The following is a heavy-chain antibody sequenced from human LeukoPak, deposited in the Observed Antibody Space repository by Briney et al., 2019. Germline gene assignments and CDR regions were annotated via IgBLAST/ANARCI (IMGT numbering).Heavy chain of an antibody. CDR3: ARGLTIFGVVNDAFDF. D-gene: IGHD3-3*01. V-gene: IGHV3-74*01. Sequence: GRSLRLSCAASGFTFSNYWMHWVRQAPGKGLVWVSLNNSVGSSTIYADSVKGRFTISRDNAKNTLYLQLNSLRAEDTAVYYCARGLTIFGVVNDAFDFWGQGTMVTVSS. CDR1: GFTFSNYW. J-gene: IGHJ3*01. CDR2: NNSVGSST.